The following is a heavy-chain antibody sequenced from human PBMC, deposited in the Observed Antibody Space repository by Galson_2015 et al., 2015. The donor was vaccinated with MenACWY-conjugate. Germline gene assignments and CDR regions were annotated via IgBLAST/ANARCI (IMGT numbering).Heavy chain of an antibody. Sequence: SLRLACEASGFTFSDSYMSWIRQAPGKGLEWVSYISSSSSYTNYADSVKGRFTISRDNAKNSLYLQMNSLRAEDTAVYYCARAAISNYYYYGMDVWGQGTTVTVSS. D-gene: IGHD3-9*01. V-gene: IGHV3-11*05. J-gene: IGHJ6*02. CDR1: GFTFSDSY. CDR2: ISSSSSYT. CDR3: ARAAISNYYYYGMDV.